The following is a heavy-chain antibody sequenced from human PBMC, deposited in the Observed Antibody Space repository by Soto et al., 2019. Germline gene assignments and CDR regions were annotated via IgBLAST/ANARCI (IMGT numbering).Heavy chain of an antibody. CDR3: ARAPVKYSGSYYAFDI. D-gene: IGHD1-26*01. CDR2: IKQDGSEK. Sequence: GGSLRLSCAASGFTFSSYWMSWVRQAPGKGLEWVANIKQDGSEKYYVDSVKGRFTISGDNAKNSLYLQMNSLRAEDTAVYYCARAPVKYSGSYYAFDIWGQGTMVTVSS. CDR1: GFTFSSYW. V-gene: IGHV3-7*01. J-gene: IGHJ3*02.